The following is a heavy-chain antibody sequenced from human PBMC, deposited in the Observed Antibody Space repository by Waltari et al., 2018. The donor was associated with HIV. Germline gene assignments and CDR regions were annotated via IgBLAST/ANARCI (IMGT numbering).Heavy chain of an antibody. Sequence: QVQLVQSGAEVKKPGSSVKVSCKASGGTFSSYTISWVRQAPGHGLEWMGRIIPILGIANYAQKFQGRVTITADKSTSTAYMELSSLRSEDTAVYYCAREGGDYDFWSGSPAGWFDPWGQGTLVTVSS. CDR3: AREGGDYDFWSGSPAGWFDP. J-gene: IGHJ5*02. CDR2: IIPILGIA. CDR1: GGTFSSYT. V-gene: IGHV1-69*08. D-gene: IGHD3-3*01.